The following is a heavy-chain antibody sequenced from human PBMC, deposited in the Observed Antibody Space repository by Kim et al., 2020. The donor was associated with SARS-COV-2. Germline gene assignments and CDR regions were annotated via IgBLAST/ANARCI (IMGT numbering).Heavy chain of an antibody. CDR3: ATWGFEVRGVNNWFDP. V-gene: IGHV1-24*01. J-gene: IGHJ5*02. D-gene: IGHD3-10*01. Sequence: KFQGRVTMTEDTSTDTAYMELSSLRSEDTAVYYCATWGFEVRGVNNWFDPWGQGTLVTVSS.